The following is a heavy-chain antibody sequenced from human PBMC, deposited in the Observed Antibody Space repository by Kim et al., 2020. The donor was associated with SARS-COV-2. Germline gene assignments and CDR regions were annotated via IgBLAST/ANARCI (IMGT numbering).Heavy chain of an antibody. CDR1: GGSISSYY. CDR2: NYYSGST. CDR3: ARGGTPAARLYYYYYGMDV. Sequence: SETLSLTCTVSGGSISSYYWSWIRQPPGKGLEWIGYNYYSGSTNYNPSLKSRVTISVDTSKNQFSLKLSSVTAADTAVYYCARGGTPAARLYYYYYGMDVWGQGTTVTVSS. V-gene: IGHV4-59*13. J-gene: IGHJ6*02. D-gene: IGHD2-2*01.